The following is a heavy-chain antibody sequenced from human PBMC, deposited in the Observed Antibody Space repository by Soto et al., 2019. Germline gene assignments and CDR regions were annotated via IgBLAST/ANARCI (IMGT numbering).Heavy chain of an antibody. CDR1: GGSISGYF. J-gene: IGHJ6*02. CDR3: ARDRYYYGSGRQLYYYYGMAV. D-gene: IGHD3-10*01. V-gene: IGHV4-59*12. Sequence: SETLSLTCIVSGGSISGYFWSWIRQPPGKGLEWVGYIYYSGSTSYNPSLKSRVTISVDTSKNQFSLKLSSVTAADTAVYYCARDRYYYGSGRQLYYYYGMAVWGQGTTVTSP. CDR2: IYYSGST.